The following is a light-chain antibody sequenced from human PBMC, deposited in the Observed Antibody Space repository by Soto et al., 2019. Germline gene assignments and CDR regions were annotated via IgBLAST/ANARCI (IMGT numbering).Light chain of an antibody. Sequence: QSSLTQPPSASGSPGQSVTISCTGTSSDVGKYDYVSWFQHHPGKAPKLIIYEVSKRPSGVPDRFSGSKSGSTASLTVSGLQTEDEADYYCNAYVARRHVFGSGTRAPS. J-gene: IGLJ1*01. V-gene: IGLV2-8*01. CDR3: NAYVARRHV. CDR2: EVS. CDR1: SSDVGKYDY.